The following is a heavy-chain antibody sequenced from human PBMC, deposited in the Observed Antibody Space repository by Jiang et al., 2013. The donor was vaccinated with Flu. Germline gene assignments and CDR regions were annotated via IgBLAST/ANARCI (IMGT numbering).Heavy chain of an antibody. V-gene: IGHV5-51*01. CDR2: IYPGDSRT. D-gene: IGHD3-16*01. CDR1: GYSFDSYW. CDR3: ARATHSRTFLYFSLPFDS. J-gene: IGHJ4*02. Sequence: GAEVKKPGESLKISCKGSGYSFDSYWIGWVRQLPGQGLEWMGIIYPGDSRTRYSPSFQGQVTMSADKSINTAYLQWSSLKASDTAMYYCARATHSRTFLYFSLPFDSWGQGSLITVSS.